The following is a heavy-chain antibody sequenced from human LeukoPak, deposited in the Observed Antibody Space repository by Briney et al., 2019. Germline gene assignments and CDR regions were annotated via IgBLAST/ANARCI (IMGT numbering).Heavy chain of an antibody. CDR3: ARVSVTGYYTFDY. CDR2: INHSGST. J-gene: IGHJ4*02. V-gene: IGHV4-34*01. Sequence: SETLSLTCAVYGGSFSGYYWSWIRQPPGKGLEWIGEINHSGSTNYNPSLKSRVTISVDTSKNQFSLKLSSVTAADTAVYYCARVSVTGYYTFDYWGQGTLVTVSS. CDR1: GGSFSGYY. D-gene: IGHD3-9*01.